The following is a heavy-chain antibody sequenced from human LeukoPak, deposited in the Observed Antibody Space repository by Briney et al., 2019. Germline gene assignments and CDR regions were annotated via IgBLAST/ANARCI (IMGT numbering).Heavy chain of an antibody. D-gene: IGHD1-26*01. Sequence: PGGSLRLSCAASEFTFSNYAMNWVRQAPGKGLEWVSGISGSGGSTYYADSVKGRFTISRDNSKNTLYLQVNSLRAEDTAVYYCARVAYSGSYYFDYWGQGTLVTVSS. CDR2: ISGSGGST. J-gene: IGHJ4*02. CDR1: EFTFSNYA. CDR3: ARVAYSGSYYFDY. V-gene: IGHV3-23*01.